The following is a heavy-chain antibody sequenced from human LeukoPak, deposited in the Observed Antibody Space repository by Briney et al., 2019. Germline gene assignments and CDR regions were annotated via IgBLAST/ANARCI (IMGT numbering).Heavy chain of an antibody. CDR1: GFTFSTYW. D-gene: IGHD6-19*01. J-gene: IGHJ6*02. CDR3: ARAGHRDSSGFYGMDV. CDR2: IKQDGSEK. V-gene: IGHV3-7*01. Sequence: GGSLRLSSAASGFTFSTYWMSWVRQAPGKGLERVANIKQDGSEKYYVDSVKGRFTISRDNAKNSLYLQMNSLRAEDTAVYYCARAGHRDSSGFYGMDVWGQGTTVTVSS.